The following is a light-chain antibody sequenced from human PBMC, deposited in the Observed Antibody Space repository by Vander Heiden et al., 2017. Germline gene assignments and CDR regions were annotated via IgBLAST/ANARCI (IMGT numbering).Light chain of an antibody. J-gene: IGKJ4*01. V-gene: IGKV3-20*01. CDR2: GAS. CDR1: KSVSSSY. CDR3: QQYGSSPLT. Sequence: EIVLTQSPGASFLSPGASATLASRASKSVSSSYLAWYQQKPGQAPRLLIYGASSRATGIPDRFSGSGSGTDFTLTISRLEPEDFAVYYCQQYGSSPLTFGGGTKVEIK.